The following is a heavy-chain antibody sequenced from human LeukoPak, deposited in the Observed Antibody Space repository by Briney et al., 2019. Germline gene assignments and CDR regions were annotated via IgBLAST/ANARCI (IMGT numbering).Heavy chain of an antibody. D-gene: IGHD5-18*01. CDR3: ARLRGYSYGHPDY. J-gene: IGHJ4*02. Sequence: PGGSLRLSCAASGFTFSSYAMSWVRQAPGKGLEWVSSFSGSGGSTYYADSVKGRFTISRDNSKNTLYLQMNSLRAEDTAVYYCARLRGYSYGHPDYWGQGTLVTVSS. CDR1: GFTFSSYA. CDR2: FSGSGGST. V-gene: IGHV3-23*01.